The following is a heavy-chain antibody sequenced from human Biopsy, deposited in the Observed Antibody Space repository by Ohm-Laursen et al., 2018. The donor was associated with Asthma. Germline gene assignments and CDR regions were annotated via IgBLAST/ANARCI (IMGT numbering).Heavy chain of an antibody. J-gene: IGHJ5*02. CDR1: GYTFIGCH. D-gene: IGHD6-13*01. Sequence: GASVKVSCKASGYTFIGCHIHWMRQAPGQGLEWMGRINPNSGGTNYAQKFQGRVTMTRDTSISTAYTEVSRLRSDDTAVYYCARGQKSAGDRWFDPWGQGTLVTASS. V-gene: IGHV1-2*06. CDR3: ARGQKSAGDRWFDP. CDR2: INPNSGGT.